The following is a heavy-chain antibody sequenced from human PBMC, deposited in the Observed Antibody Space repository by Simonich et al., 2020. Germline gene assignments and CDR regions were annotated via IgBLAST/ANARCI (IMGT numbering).Heavy chain of an antibody. CDR2: IYLSGST. CDR3: ARHAGFAFDI. V-gene: IGHV4-39*01. J-gene: IGHJ3*02. CDR1: GGSISSSSYY. D-gene: IGHD6-13*01. Sequence: QLQLQESGPGLVKPSETLSLTCTVSGGSISSSSYYWGWIRQPPGKGLEWIGSIYLSGSTDNNPSLKSRVTISVDTSKNQFSLKLRSVTAADTAVYYCARHAGFAFDIWGQGTMVTVSS.